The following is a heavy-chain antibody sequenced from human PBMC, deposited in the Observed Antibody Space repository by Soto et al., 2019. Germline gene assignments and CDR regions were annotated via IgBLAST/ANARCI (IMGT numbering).Heavy chain of an antibody. CDR3: AIEGRDGYTLGFDY. CDR2: IIPIFGTA. D-gene: IGHD5-12*01. Sequence: SVKVSCKASGGTFSSYAISWVRQAPGQGLEWMGGIIPIFGTANYAQKFQGRVTITADESTSTAYMELSSLRSEDTAVYYCAIEGRDGYTLGFDYWCQGILVTVSS. CDR1: GGTFSSYA. J-gene: IGHJ4*02. V-gene: IGHV1-69*13.